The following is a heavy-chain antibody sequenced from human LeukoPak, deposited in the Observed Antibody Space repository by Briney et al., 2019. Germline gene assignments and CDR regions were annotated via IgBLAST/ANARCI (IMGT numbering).Heavy chain of an antibody. V-gene: IGHV4-31*03. J-gene: IGHJ4*02. CDR3: ARGIAAAGPRYYFDY. D-gene: IGHD6-13*01. Sequence: PSQTLSLTCTVSGGSISSGGYYWSWIRQHPGKGLEWIGYIYYSGSTYYNPSLKSRVTISVDTSKNQFSLKLSSVTAADTAVYYCARGIAAAGPRYYFDYRGQGTLVTVSS. CDR2: IYYSGST. CDR1: GGSISSGGYY.